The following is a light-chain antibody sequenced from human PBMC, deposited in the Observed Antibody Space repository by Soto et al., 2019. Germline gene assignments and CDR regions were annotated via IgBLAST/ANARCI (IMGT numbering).Light chain of an antibody. J-gene: IGKJ5*01. CDR3: QQSYSFPIT. CDR1: QSMSSW. V-gene: IGKV1-5*01. Sequence: DIQMTQSPSTLSASVVDRVTITCRASQSMSSWLAWYQQNPGKAPKLLIYDASSLESGVPSRFSGSGSGTDFTLTIGSLQPEDFATYYCQQSYSFPITFGQGTRLEL. CDR2: DAS.